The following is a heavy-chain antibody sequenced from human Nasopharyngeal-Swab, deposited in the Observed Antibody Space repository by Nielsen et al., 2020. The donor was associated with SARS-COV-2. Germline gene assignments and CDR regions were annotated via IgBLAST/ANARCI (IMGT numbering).Heavy chain of an antibody. Sequence: ESLKISCAASGFTFSDYYMSWIRQSPGKGLECIGEINHSGSTNYNPSLKSRVTISVDTSKNQFSLKLSSVTAADTAVYYCARGFDYWGQGTLVTVSS. CDR1: GFTFSDYY. CDR3: ARGFDY. J-gene: IGHJ4*02. CDR2: INHSGST. V-gene: IGHV4-34*01.